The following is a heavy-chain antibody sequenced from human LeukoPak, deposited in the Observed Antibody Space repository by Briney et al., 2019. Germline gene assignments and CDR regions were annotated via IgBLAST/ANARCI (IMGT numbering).Heavy chain of an antibody. CDR3: ARVQNMGTYDY. Sequence: PGGSLRLSCAASGFTFSSYNMNWVRQAPGKGLEWVSSISGTSSYMYYAESVKGRFTISRDNAKNSLFLQMNSLSVEDTAVYYCARVQNMGTYDYWGQGTLVTVSS. CDR2: ISGTSSYM. J-gene: IGHJ4*02. V-gene: IGHV3-21*01. CDR1: GFTFSSYN.